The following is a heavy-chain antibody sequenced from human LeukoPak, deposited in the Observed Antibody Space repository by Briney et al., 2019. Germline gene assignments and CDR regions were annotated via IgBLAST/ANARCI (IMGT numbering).Heavy chain of an antibody. Sequence: PGGSLRLSCAGSGFTATTNYMSWVRQAPGKGLEWVSVIYSSGSTSYADSVKGRFTISRDSSKNTVYLQMNSLRAEDTAVYYCARAYGDYRRYYYYGMDVWGQGTTVTVSS. CDR1: GFTATTNY. CDR3: ARAYGDYRRYYYYGMDV. CDR2: IYSSGST. J-gene: IGHJ6*02. D-gene: IGHD4-17*01. V-gene: IGHV3-53*01.